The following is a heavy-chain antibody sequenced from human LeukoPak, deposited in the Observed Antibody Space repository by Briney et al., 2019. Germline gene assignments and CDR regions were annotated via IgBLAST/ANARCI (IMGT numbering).Heavy chain of an antibody. CDR1: GGSISSSSYY. J-gene: IGHJ4*02. V-gene: IGHV4-39*01. D-gene: IGHD3-10*01. CDR3: ASQTPFNYYGSGSYPYY. Sequence: SETLSLTCTVSGGSISSSSYYWGWIRQPPGKGLEWIGSIYYSGSTYYNPSLKSRVTISVDTSKNKFSLKLSSVTAADTAVYYCASQTPFNYYGSGSYPYYWGQGTLVTVSS. CDR2: IYYSGST.